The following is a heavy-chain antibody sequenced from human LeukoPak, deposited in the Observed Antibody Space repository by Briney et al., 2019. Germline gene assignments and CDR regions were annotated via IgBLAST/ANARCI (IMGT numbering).Heavy chain of an antibody. CDR2: ISSSSSYI. Sequence: TGGSLRLSCAASGFTFSSYSMNWVRQAPGKGLEWVSSISSSSSYIYYADSVKGRFTISRDNAKNSLYLQMNSLRAEDTAVYYCARGEYSSSCIDYWGQGTLVTVSS. CDR3: ARGEYSSSCIDY. D-gene: IGHD6-13*01. V-gene: IGHV3-21*01. J-gene: IGHJ4*02. CDR1: GFTFSSYS.